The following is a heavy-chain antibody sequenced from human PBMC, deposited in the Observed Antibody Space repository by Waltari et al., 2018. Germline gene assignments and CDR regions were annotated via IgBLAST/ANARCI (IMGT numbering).Heavy chain of an antibody. Sequence: EVQLVESGGGLVQPGGSLRLSCAASGFTFSSYEMNWVRQAPGQGLEWVSYISSSGSTIYYADSVKGRFTISRDNAKNSLYLQMNSLRAEDTAVYYCARNSYDFWSGSKYYYYYMDVWGKGTTVTVSS. V-gene: IGHV3-48*03. J-gene: IGHJ6*03. D-gene: IGHD3-3*01. CDR2: ISSSGSTI. CDR1: GFTFSSYE. CDR3: ARNSYDFWSGSKYYYYYMDV.